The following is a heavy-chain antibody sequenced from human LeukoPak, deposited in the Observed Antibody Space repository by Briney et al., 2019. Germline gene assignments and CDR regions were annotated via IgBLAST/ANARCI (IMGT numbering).Heavy chain of an antibody. CDR1: GFTFSSYE. V-gene: IGHV3-48*03. Sequence: GGSLRLSCAASGFTFSSYEMNWVRQAPGKGLEWVSYISSSGSTIYYADSVKGRFTISRDNAKNSLYLQMNSLRAEDTAVYYCARVRVLLWFGERDYGMDVWGIGTTVTVSS. J-gene: IGHJ6*04. CDR3: ARVRVLLWFGERDYGMDV. CDR2: ISSSGSTI. D-gene: IGHD3-10*01.